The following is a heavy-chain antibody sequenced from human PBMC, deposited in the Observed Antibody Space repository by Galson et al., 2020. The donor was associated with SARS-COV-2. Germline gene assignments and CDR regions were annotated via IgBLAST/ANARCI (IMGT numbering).Heavy chain of an antibody. CDR2: ISYDGDND. V-gene: IGHV3-30*03. J-gene: IGHJ1*01. CDR1: GFTLSTYG. Sequence: TGGSLRLSCAASGFTLSTYGMHWVRQAPGKGLEWVAVISYDGDNDYYADSVKGRFTISRDNSMSTLFLHMNALRAEDTAVYYCVRGLSSAYYLGHFHHWGQGTLVIVSS. CDR3: VRGLSSAYYLGHFHH. D-gene: IGHD3-22*01.